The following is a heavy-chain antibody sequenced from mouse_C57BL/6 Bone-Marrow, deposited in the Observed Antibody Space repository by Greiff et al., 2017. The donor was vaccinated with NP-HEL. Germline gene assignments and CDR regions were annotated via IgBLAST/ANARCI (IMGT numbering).Heavy chain of an antibody. CDR2: INPNNGGT. J-gene: IGHJ3*01. V-gene: IGHV1-18*01. CDR1: GYTFTDYN. CDR3: ARSGGNYVAWFAY. D-gene: IGHD2-1*01. Sequence: EVQLQQSGPELVKPGASVKIPCKASGYTFTDYNMDWVKQSHGKSLEWIGDINPNNGGTIYNQKFKGKATLTLDKSSSTAYMELRSLTSEDTAVYYCARSGGNYVAWFAYWGQGTLVTVSA.